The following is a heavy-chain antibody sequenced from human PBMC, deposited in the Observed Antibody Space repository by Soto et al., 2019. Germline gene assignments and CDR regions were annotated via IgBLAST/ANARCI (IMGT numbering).Heavy chain of an antibody. V-gene: IGHV3-21*01. CDR1: GFTFSNSI. CDR3: ATSTWYAFDI. J-gene: IGHJ3*02. Sequence: GGSLRLSCAASGFTFSNSIINWVRQAPGQGLEWVSSISGSSDFLYYADSVKGQFTISRDTATNSLYLQMNSLRAEDTAVYYCATSTWYAFDIWGQGTMVTVSS. CDR2: ISGSSDFL. D-gene: IGHD6-13*01.